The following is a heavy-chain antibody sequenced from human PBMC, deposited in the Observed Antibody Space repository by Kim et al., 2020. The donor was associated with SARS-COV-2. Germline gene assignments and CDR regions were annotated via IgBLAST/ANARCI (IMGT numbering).Heavy chain of an antibody. J-gene: IGHJ4*02. CDR1: GFTFSTYW. Sequence: GGSLRLSCAASGFTFSTYWMAWVRQAPEKGLEWVANIKEDGSEKYYVDSVRGRFTISRDNAKNALYLQMNSLRVEDTAVYHCVRETRGSPYSLWGQGTPV. V-gene: IGHV3-7*03. D-gene: IGHD2-15*01. CDR2: IKEDGSEK. CDR3: VRETRGSPYSL.